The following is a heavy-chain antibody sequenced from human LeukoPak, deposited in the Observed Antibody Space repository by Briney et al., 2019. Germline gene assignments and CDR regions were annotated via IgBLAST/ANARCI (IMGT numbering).Heavy chain of an antibody. D-gene: IGHD5/OR15-5a*01. CDR1: GGSISSGSYY. V-gene: IGHV4-61*02. Sequence: SETLSLTCTVSGGSISSGSYYWSWIRQPAGKGLEWIGRIYTSGSTNYNPSLKSRVTISVDTSKNQFSLKLSSVTAADTAVYFCATLVSTRYYFDYWGQGTLVTVSS. CDR3: ATLVSTRYYFDY. CDR2: IYTSGST. J-gene: IGHJ4*02.